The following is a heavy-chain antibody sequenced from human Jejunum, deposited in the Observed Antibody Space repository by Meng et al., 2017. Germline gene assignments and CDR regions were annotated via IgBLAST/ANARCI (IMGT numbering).Heavy chain of an antibody. J-gene: IGHJ4*02. D-gene: IGHD3-16*02. CDR2: IIPVFGAV. V-gene: IGHV1-69*01. CDR3: ASLGLSNIPN. CDR1: GCSFNIHA. Sequence: QVQLVQSGAEVKKSGSSVKFSGNAAGCSFNIHAVSWVRQAPGQGLEWMGVIIPVFGAVTYAPKFQGRVTITADDSAYMELSSLRSEDTAVYYCASLGLSNIPNWGQGTLVTVSS.